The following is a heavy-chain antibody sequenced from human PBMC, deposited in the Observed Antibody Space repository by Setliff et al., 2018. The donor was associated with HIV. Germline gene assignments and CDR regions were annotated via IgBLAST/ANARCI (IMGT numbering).Heavy chain of an antibody. CDR1: GGSISSSNFY. V-gene: IGHV4-39*01. CDR2: VYYSGTT. Sequence: SETLSLTCTVSGGSISSSNFYWGWIRQPPGKGLEWIGTVYYSGTTYYNPSLKSRVAISVDTSKSQFSLNLSSVTAADTAVYYCARQTTGATKVRYFDYWAQGTLVTVSS. CDR3: ARQTTGATKVRYFDY. J-gene: IGHJ4*02. D-gene: IGHD1-1*01.